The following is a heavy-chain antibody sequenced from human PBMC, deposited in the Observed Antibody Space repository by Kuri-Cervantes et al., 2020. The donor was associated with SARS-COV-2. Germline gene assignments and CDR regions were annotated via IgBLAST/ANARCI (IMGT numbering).Heavy chain of an antibody. CDR2: INSDGSST. CDR3: ARDVVHDFWSGYENWFDP. J-gene: IGHJ5*02. D-gene: IGHD3-3*01. Sequence: GESLKISCAASGFTFSSYWMHWVRQAPGKGLVWVSRINSDGSSTSYADSVKGRFTISRGNAKNTLYLQMNSLRAEDAAVYYCARDVVHDFWSGYENWFDPWGQGTLVTVSS. CDR1: GFTFSSYW. V-gene: IGHV3-74*01.